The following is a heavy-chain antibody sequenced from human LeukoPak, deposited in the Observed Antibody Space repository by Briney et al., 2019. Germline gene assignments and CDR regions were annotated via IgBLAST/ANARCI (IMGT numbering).Heavy chain of an antibody. J-gene: IGHJ3*02. CDR3: AIMGDTFDI. CDR2: INPDSGDI. D-gene: IGHD2-8*01. V-gene: IGHV1-2*02. CDR1: GYTFTGYY. Sequence: ASVKVSCKASGYTFTGYYMHWVRQAPGQGLEWMGSINPDSGDINYAQNLQGRVTMTRDTSINTAYLDLSRLRSDDTAVYYCAIMGDTFDIWGQGTKVTVSS.